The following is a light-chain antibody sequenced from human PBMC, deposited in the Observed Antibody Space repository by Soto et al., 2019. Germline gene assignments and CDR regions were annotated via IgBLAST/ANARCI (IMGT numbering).Light chain of an antibody. CDR3: MQALQTSIT. CDR1: QSLLHSNGYNY. CDR2: LGS. V-gene: IGKV2-28*01. Sequence: DIVMTQSPLSLPVTPREPASISCRSSQSLLHSNGYNYLDWYLQKPGQSPQLLIYLGSNRASGVPDRFSGSGSGTDFTLKINRVEAEDVGVYYCMQALQTSITFGQGTRLEIK. J-gene: IGKJ5*01.